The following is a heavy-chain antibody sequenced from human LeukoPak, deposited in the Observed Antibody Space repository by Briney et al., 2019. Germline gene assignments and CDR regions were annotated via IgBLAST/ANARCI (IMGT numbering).Heavy chain of an antibody. D-gene: IGHD6-13*01. Sequence: ASVKVSCKASGYTFTSYGISWVRQAPGQGLEWMGWISAYNGNTNYAQKLQGRVTMTTDTPTSTAYMELRSLRSDDTAVYYCARADAAGALTNWFDPWGQGTLVTVSS. J-gene: IGHJ5*02. CDR3: ARADAAGALTNWFDP. CDR1: GYTFTSYG. V-gene: IGHV1-18*01. CDR2: ISAYNGNT.